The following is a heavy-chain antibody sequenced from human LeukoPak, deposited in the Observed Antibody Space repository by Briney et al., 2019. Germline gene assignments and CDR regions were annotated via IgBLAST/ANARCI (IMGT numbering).Heavy chain of an antibody. Sequence: PGGSLRLSCAASGFTFSTYAMSSVRQAPGKGLQWVSAIGGSGYSTYYADSVRGRFTISRDNSKNTLYLQMHSLRAEDSAVYYCAKNLTVTYFNYWGQGTLVTVSS. D-gene: IGHD4-17*01. CDR2: IGGSGYST. J-gene: IGHJ4*02. CDR1: GFTFSTYA. V-gene: IGHV3-23*01. CDR3: AKNLTVTYFNY.